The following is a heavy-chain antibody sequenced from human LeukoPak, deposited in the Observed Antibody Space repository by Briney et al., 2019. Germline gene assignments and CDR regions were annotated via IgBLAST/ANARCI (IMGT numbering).Heavy chain of an antibody. V-gene: IGHV3-7*03. CDR2: INHNGNVN. J-gene: IGHJ6*02. CDR1: GFTFSTYA. Sequence: GGSLRLSCAASGFTFSTYAMSWVRQAPGKGLEWVASINHNGNVNYYVDSVKGRFTISRDNAKNSLYLQMSNLRAEDTAVYFCARGGGLDVWGQGATVTVSS. D-gene: IGHD3-16*01. CDR3: ARGGGLDV.